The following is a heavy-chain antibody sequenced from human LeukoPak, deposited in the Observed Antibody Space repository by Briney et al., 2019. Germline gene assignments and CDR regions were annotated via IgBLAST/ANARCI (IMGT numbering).Heavy chain of an antibody. CDR3: ARRITMVRGVIPKIYYFDY. CDR2: IKQDGSEK. CDR1: GFTFDDYA. V-gene: IGHV3-7*01. Sequence: GRSLRLSCAASGFTFDDYAMHWVRQAPGKGLEWVANIKQDGSEKYYVDSVKGRFTISRDNAKNSLYLQMNSLRAEDTAVYYCARRITMVRGVIPKIYYFDYWGQGTLVTVSS. J-gene: IGHJ4*02. D-gene: IGHD3-10*01.